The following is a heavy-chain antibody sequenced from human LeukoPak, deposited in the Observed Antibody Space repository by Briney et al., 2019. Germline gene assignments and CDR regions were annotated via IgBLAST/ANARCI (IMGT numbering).Heavy chain of an antibody. CDR1: GGTFSSYT. Sequence: ASVKVSCKASGGTFSSYTISWVRQAPGQGLEWVGIINPSGGSTSYAQKFQGRVTMTRDTSTSTVYMELSSLRSEDTAVYYCARGEAFGLLLPDAFDIWGQGTMVTVSS. CDR3: ARGEAFGLLLPDAFDI. CDR2: INPSGGST. J-gene: IGHJ3*02. V-gene: IGHV1-46*01. D-gene: IGHD3-22*01.